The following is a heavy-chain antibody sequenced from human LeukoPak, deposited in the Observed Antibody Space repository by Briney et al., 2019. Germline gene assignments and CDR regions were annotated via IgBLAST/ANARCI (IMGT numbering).Heavy chain of an antibody. CDR3: AKTAYEVLPDY. V-gene: IGHV3-11*01. Sequence: GGSLRLSCAASGFTFSDYNMNWIRQAPGKGLEWVSYISSSGSTIYYADSVKGRFTISRDNAKNSLYLQMDSLRVEDTAVYYCAKTAYEVLPDYWGQGTLVTVSS. D-gene: IGHD1-1*01. J-gene: IGHJ4*02. CDR2: ISSSGSTI. CDR1: GFTFSDYN.